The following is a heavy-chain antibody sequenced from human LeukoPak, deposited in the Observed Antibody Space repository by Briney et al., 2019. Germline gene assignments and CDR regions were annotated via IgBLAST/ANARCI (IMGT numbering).Heavy chain of an antibody. CDR3: ARGQGRDGYNGILEY. CDR2: INPSGST. D-gene: IGHD5-24*01. V-gene: IGHV4-34*01. J-gene: IGHJ4*02. CDR1: GGPFSGYY. Sequence: SETLSLTCAVYGGPFSGYYWTWIRQPPGKGLEWIGEINPSGSTNYNPSLKSRVTISVDTSKNQFSLKLRSVTAADTAVFYCARGQGRDGYNGILEYWGQGALVTVSS.